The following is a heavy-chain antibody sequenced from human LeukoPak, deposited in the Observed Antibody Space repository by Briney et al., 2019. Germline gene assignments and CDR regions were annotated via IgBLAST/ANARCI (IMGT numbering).Heavy chain of an antibody. V-gene: IGHV1-2*06. D-gene: IGHD6-13*01. CDR1: GYTFTGYY. J-gene: IGHJ3*02. Sequence: ASVKVSCKASGYTFTGYYMHWVRQAPGQGLEWMGRINPNSGGTNYAQKFQGRVTMTRDTSISTAYMELSRLRSDDTAVYYCARGGYSSSRYDHDAFDIWGQGTMVTVSS. CDR3: ARGGYSSSRYDHDAFDI. CDR2: INPNSGGT.